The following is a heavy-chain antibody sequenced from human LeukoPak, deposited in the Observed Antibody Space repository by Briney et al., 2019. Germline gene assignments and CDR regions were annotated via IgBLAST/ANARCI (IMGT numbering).Heavy chain of an antibody. V-gene: IGHV3-21*01. CDR3: ARDFSPVVVTPRGYFDY. CDR1: GFTFSSYS. J-gene: IGHJ4*02. CDR2: ISSSSSYI. Sequence: GGSLRLSCAASGFTFSSYSMNWVRQAPGKGLEWVSSISSSSSYIYYADSVKGRFTISRDNAKNSLYLHMNSLRAEDTAVYYCARDFSPVVVTPRGYFDYWGQGTLVTVSS. D-gene: IGHD3-22*01.